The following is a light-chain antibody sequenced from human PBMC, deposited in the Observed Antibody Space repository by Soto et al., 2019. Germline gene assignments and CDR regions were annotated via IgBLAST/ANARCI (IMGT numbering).Light chain of an antibody. CDR2: RNY. Sequence: QSVLTQPPSASETPGQRVTISCSGSSSNIGSNHVYWYQHLPGTAPKLLIYRNYLRPSGVPDRFSASKSATSASLAISGLRSDHEADYYCGAWDDSLSGWVFGGGTKLTVL. CDR3: GAWDDSLSGWV. V-gene: IGLV1-47*01. J-gene: IGLJ3*02. CDR1: SSNIGSNH.